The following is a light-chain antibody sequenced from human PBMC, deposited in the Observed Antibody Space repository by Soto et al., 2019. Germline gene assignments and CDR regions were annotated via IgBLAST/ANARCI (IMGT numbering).Light chain of an antibody. J-gene: IGKJ2*01. CDR2: GAS. CDR3: QQYSTSPPMYT. V-gene: IGKV3-20*01. CDR1: QSVSTSY. Sequence: EIVLTQSPGTLSLSPGERATLSCRASQSVSTSYLAWYQQKPGRAPRLLVYGASRRAPGIPDRFSTSVSGTDFTLTISRLEPEDFAVYYCQQYSTSPPMYTFGQGTNLEIK.